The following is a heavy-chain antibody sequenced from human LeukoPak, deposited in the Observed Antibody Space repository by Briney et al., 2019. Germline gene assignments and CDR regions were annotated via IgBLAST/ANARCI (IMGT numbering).Heavy chain of an antibody. CDR3: ARHGGQWLAHFDY. V-gene: IGHV4-4*02. Sequence: SETPSLTCAVSGGSISSSNWWSWVRQPPGKGLEWIGEIYHSGSTNYNPSLKSRVTISVDTSKNQFSLKLSSVTAADTAVYYCARHGGQWLAHFDYWGQGTLVTVSS. CDR1: GGSISSSNW. J-gene: IGHJ4*02. D-gene: IGHD6-19*01. CDR2: IYHSGST.